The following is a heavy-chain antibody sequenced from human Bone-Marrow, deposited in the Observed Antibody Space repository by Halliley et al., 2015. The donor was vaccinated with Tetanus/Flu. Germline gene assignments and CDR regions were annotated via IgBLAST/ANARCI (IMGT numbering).Heavy chain of an antibody. D-gene: IGHD4-17*01. CDR1: GFTFSRYW. CDR3: ARDSFNTVTTLGYFDY. Sequence: SLRLSCAASGFTFSRYWMSWVRQAPGKGLEWVANIKEDGSEKYYEGTVKGRFTISRDNSKNTLFLQMNSLRVEDTAVYYCARDSFNTVTTLGYFDYWGQGTLVTVSS. J-gene: IGHJ4*02. V-gene: IGHV3-7*01. CDR2: IKEDGSEK.